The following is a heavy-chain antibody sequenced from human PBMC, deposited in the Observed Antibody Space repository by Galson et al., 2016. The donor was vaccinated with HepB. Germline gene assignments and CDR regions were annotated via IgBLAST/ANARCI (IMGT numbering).Heavy chain of an antibody. J-gene: IGHJ4*02. CDR1: GFTFGNYV. CDR3: AKVDCGGDCKRFDY. V-gene: IGHV3-23*01. D-gene: IGHD2-21*02. CDR2: ITNIGGNT. Sequence: SLRLSCAASGFTFGNYVMSWVRQAPGKGLEWVSSITNIGGNTYYADSVKGRFTISRDNSKNTLYLQMSSLRAEDTALYYCAKVDCGGDCKRFDYWGQGTLVTVSP.